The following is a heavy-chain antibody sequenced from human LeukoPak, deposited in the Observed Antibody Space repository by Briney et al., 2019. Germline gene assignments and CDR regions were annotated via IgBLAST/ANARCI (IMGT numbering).Heavy chain of an antibody. D-gene: IGHD1-20*01. V-gene: IGHV1-2*02. CDR3: ARDKYNWNQSRRSDAFDI. CDR1: GYTFTGYY. CDR2: INPNSGGT. Sequence: ASVKVSCKASGYTFTGYYMHWVRQAPGQGLEWMGWINPNSGGTNYAQKFQGRVTMTRDTSISTAYMELSRLRSDDTAVYYCARDKYNWNQSRRSDAFDIWGQGTMVTVSS. J-gene: IGHJ3*02.